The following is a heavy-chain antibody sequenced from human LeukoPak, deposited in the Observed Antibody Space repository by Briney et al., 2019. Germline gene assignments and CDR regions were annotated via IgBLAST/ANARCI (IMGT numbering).Heavy chain of an antibody. CDR2: ISAYNGNT. D-gene: IGHD3-16*02. Sequence: ASVKVSCKASGYTFTSYGISWVRRAPGQGLEWMGWISAYNGNTNYAQKLQGRVTMTTDTSTSTAYMELRSLRSDDTAVYYCASSAMEDYVWGSYRPYYFDYWSQGTLVTVSS. V-gene: IGHV1-18*01. CDR1: GYTFTSYG. J-gene: IGHJ4*02. CDR3: ASSAMEDYVWGSYRPYYFDY.